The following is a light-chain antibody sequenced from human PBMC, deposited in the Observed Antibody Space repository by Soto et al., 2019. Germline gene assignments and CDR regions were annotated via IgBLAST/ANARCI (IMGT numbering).Light chain of an antibody. Sequence: EIVMTQSPATLSVSPGERATLSCRASQSVSSNLAWYQQKPVQAPRLLIYGASTRATGIPARFSGSGSGTEFTLTISSLPSEDFAVDYCQQYNNWVTFGQGTNVDI. J-gene: IGKJ1*01. CDR3: QQYNNWVT. V-gene: IGKV3-15*01. CDR1: QSVSSN. CDR2: GAS.